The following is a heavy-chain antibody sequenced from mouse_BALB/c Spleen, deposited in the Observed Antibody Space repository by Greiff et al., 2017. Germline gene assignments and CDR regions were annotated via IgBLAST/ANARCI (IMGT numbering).Heavy chain of an antibody. D-gene: IGHD1-1*01. CDR1: GFTFSSYG. CDR2: ISSGGSYT. J-gene: IGHJ3*01. Sequence: EVKLVESGGDLVKPGGSLKLSCAASGFTFSSYGMSWVRQTPDKRLEWVATISSGGSYTYYPDSVKGRFTISRDNAKNTLYLQMSSLKSEDTAMYYCARHDYYGSSGGFAYWGQGTLVTVSA. V-gene: IGHV5-6*01. CDR3: ARHDYYGSSGGFAY.